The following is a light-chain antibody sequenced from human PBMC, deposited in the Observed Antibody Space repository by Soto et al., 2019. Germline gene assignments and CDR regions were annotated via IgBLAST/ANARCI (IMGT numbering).Light chain of an antibody. CDR3: QQYGSSPQYT. V-gene: IGKV3-20*01. Sequence: EIVLTQSPGTLSLSPGERATLSCRASQSVSSSYLAWYQQKPGQAPRLLIYGASSRATGIPDRFSGSGSGTDFTLTISRLEPEAFAVYYCQQYGSSPQYTFVQGTKLEIK. CDR1: QSVSSSY. J-gene: IGKJ2*01. CDR2: GAS.